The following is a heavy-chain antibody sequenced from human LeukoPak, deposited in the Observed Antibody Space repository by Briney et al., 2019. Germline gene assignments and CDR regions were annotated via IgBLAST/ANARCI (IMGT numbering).Heavy chain of an antibody. Sequence: TPSETLSLTCTVSGGSISSDTYYWGWIRQPPGKGLEWIGSKYYSGSTYYNPSLKSRVTISVDTSKNQFSLKLSSVTAADTAVYYCATKTVEGIVVPAATKMSFDYWGQGTLVTVSS. CDR2: KYYSGST. CDR3: ATKTVEGIVVPAATKMSFDY. J-gene: IGHJ4*02. D-gene: IGHD2-2*01. V-gene: IGHV4-39*01. CDR1: GGSISSDTYY.